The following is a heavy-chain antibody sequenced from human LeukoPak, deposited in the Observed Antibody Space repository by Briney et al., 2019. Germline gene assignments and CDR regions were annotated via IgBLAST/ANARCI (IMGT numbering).Heavy chain of an antibody. Sequence: QPGGSLRLSCAASGFTFSSYAMSWVRQAPGKGLEWVSVIYSGGNTYYAESVKGRFTVSRDNSKNTLYLQMSSLRAEDTAVYYCARATSSQVRPFDIWGQGTMVTVSS. CDR3: ARATSSQVRPFDI. CDR2: IYSGGNT. V-gene: IGHV3-23*03. D-gene: IGHD3-10*01. J-gene: IGHJ3*02. CDR1: GFTFSSYA.